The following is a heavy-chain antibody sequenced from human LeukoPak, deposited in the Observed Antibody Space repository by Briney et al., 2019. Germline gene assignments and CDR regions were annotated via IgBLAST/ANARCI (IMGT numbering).Heavy chain of an antibody. CDR2: IYYSGST. V-gene: IGHV4-31*03. Sequence: PSETLSLTCTVSGGSISSSSYYWSWIRQHPGKGLEWIGYIYYSGSTYYNPSLKSRVTISVDTSKNQFSLKLSSVTAADTAVYYCASGEGEGSSTSCFDYWGQGTLVTVSS. CDR1: GGSISSSSYY. D-gene: IGHD2-2*01. CDR3: ASGEGEGSSTSCFDY. J-gene: IGHJ4*02.